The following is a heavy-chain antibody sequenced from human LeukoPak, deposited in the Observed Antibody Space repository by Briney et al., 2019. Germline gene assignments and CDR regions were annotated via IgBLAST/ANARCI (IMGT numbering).Heavy chain of an antibody. CDR2: ISSTSSYI. D-gene: IGHD2-15*01. CDR1: EFTFSGYT. Sequence: PGGSLRLSCTASEFTFSGYTMNWVRQAPGKGLEWVSSISSTSSYIYYAASVKGRFTISRDNAKNTLYLQVNSLRAEDTAVYYCARDQLYCSGGYCYFDSWGQGTLVTVSS. CDR3: ARDQLYCSGGYCYFDS. J-gene: IGHJ4*02. V-gene: IGHV3-21*01.